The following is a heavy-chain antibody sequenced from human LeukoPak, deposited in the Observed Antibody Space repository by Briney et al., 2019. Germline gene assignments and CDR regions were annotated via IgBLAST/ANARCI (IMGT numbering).Heavy chain of an antibody. Sequence: AGGSLRLSCAASGFTFSSYAMSWVRQAPGKGLDWVSAISGSGASTYYADSVKGRFTISRDNSKNTLYLQMNSLRAEDTAVYYCAKVRMITMIAYDAFDIWGQGTMVTVSS. CDR1: GFTFSSYA. CDR2: ISGSGAST. V-gene: IGHV3-23*01. D-gene: IGHD3-22*01. J-gene: IGHJ3*02. CDR3: AKVRMITMIAYDAFDI.